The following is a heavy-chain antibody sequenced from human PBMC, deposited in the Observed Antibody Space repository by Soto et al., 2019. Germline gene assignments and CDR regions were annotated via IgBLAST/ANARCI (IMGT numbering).Heavy chain of an antibody. V-gene: IGHV4-31*03. CDR2: IYYSGST. CDR3: ARDPSANESMTTVTLFAFDI. D-gene: IGHD4-17*01. J-gene: IGHJ3*02. CDR1: GGSISSGGYY. Sequence: QVQLQESGPGLVKPSQTLSLTCTVSGGSISSGGYYWSWIRQHPGKGLEWIGYIYYSGSTYYNPSLKSRVTISVDTSKNQFSLKLSSVTAADTAVYYCARDPSANESMTTVTLFAFDIWGQGTMVTVSS.